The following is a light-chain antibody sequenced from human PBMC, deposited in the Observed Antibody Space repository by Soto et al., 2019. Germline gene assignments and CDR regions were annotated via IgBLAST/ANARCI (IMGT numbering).Light chain of an antibody. CDR3: QSYDSSLSATYV. CDR2: GNN. CDR1: SSNIGAGYD. V-gene: IGLV1-40*01. J-gene: IGLJ1*01. Sequence: QSGLAQPPSVSGAPGQRVTISCTGRSSNIGAGYDVHWYQQPPGTAPKLLIYGNNNRPSGVPDRFSGSKSGTSASLAITGLQAEDEAHYYCQSYDSSLSATYVFGTGTKVTVL.